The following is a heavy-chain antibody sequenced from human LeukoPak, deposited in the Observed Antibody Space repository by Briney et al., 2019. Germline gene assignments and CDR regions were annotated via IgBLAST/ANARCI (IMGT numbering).Heavy chain of an antibody. Sequence: GGSLRLSCEASGFTFSSYSMNWVRKPPGKGLEWVSYISSSYRTIYYADSVKGRFTVSRDNAKNSLYLQMSSLRAEDTAFYYRARDLGGGDAFDIWGQGTMVTVSS. D-gene: IGHD3-16*01. J-gene: IGHJ3*02. CDR3: ARDLGGGDAFDI. CDR1: GFTFSSYS. CDR2: ISSSYRTI. V-gene: IGHV3-48*01.